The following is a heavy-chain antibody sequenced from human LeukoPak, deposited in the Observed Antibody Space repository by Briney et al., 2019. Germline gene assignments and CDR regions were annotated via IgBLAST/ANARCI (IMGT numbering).Heavy chain of an antibody. Sequence: ASLKVSCKASGYTFTGYFIHWVRQAPGQGLERMCCIKQNSGGTNYAQKFQGRVTMTRDTSIRTAYMELSRLRSDDTAVYYCARDERYDSSGYPFDYWGQGTLVTVSS. D-gene: IGHD3-22*01. CDR3: ARDERYDSSGYPFDY. V-gene: IGHV1-2*02. CDR1: GYTFTGYF. CDR2: IKQNSGGT. J-gene: IGHJ4*02.